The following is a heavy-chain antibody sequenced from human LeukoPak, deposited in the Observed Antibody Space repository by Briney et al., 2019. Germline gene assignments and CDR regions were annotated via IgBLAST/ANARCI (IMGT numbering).Heavy chain of an antibody. CDR2: ISAYNGNT. V-gene: IGHV1-18*01. Sequence: ASVKVSCKASGYTFTSYGISWVRQAPGQGLEWMGWISAYNGNTNYAQKLQGRVTMTTDTSTSTAYMELRSLRSDDTAVYCCARDPSTRYYTDYWGQGTLVTVSS. CDR3: ARDPSTRYYTDY. CDR1: GYTFTSYG. J-gene: IGHJ4*02. D-gene: IGHD2-2*01.